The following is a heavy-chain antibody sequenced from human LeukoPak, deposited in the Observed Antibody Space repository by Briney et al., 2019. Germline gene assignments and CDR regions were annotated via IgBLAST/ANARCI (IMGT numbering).Heavy chain of an antibody. Sequence: GGSLRLSCAASGFTFSIYAMSWVRQAPGKGRQRVSSITSRGESTWYVDSVKGRFTITRDNSENTLYLQMHSLRAEDTAVYYCARDRPNYYVSDCHYYRRDGDYWGRGTLVSVSS. CDR2: ITSRGEST. D-gene: IGHD3-10*01. CDR1: GFTFSIYA. CDR3: ARDRPNYYVSDCHYYRRDGDY. V-gene: IGHV3-23*01. J-gene: IGHJ4*02.